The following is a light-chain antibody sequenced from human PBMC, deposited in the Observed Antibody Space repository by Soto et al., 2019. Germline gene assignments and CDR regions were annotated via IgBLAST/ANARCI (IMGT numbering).Light chain of an antibody. J-gene: IGKJ1*01. CDR1: QSISTF. CDR2: AAS. CDR3: KQSYTTLRT. Sequence: DIQMTQSPSTLSASVGDRVTITCRASQSISTFLNWYQQRPGEAPKLLIYAASSLQSGVPSRFKGGGPGEDFTLTIGSRQPEDFATNYCKQSYTTLRTLGQGTKVNIK. V-gene: IGKV1-39*01.